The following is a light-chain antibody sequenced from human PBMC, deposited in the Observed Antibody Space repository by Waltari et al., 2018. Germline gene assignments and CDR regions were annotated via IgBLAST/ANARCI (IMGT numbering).Light chain of an antibody. CDR2: KVN. CDR1: STHVGFYDF. V-gene: IGLV2-14*01. Sequence: QSALTQPASVSVSPGQSITIPCPGTSTHVGFYDFVPWFQQHPGKAPKVMIYKVNKRPSGVSNRFSGSKSANTASLTISGLQAEDEADYYCSSYTRRSYWVFGGGTQLTVL. CDR3: SSYTRRSYWV. J-gene: IGLJ3*02.